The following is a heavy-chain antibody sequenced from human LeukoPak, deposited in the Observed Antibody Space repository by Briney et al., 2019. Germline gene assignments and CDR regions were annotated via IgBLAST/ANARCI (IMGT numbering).Heavy chain of an antibody. Sequence: GGSLRLSCAASGFTFSSYDMYWVRQAPGKGLEWVSYISGSGSAIYHADSVKGRFTISRDNAKNSLYLQMNSLRAEDTAVYYCARVPRSNWNEYWGQGTLVTVSS. CDR1: GFTFSSYD. CDR3: ARVPRSNWNEY. J-gene: IGHJ4*02. V-gene: IGHV3-48*03. D-gene: IGHD1-1*01. CDR2: ISGSGSAI.